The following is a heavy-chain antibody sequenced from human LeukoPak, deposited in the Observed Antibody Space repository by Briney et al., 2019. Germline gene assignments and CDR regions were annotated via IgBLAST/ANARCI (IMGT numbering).Heavy chain of an antibody. J-gene: IGHJ4*02. Sequence: ASVKVSCKASGGTLSSYAISWVRQAPGQGLEWMGRIIPILGIANYAQKFQGRVTITADKSTSTAYMELSSLRSEDTAVYYCARENSSGWYHRDYWGQGTLVTVSS. CDR2: IIPILGIA. D-gene: IGHD6-19*01. V-gene: IGHV1-69*04. CDR3: ARENSSGWYHRDY. CDR1: GGTLSSYA.